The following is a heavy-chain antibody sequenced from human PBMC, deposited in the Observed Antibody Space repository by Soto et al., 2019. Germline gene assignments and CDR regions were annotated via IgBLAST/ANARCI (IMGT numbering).Heavy chain of an antibody. CDR3: AREWDYYASRTYSNWFDP. D-gene: IGHD3-10*01. Sequence: QVQLVQSGAEVKKPGASVKVSCKASGYTFTSYGMTWVRQAPGQGLEWMGWISPYNGNTNYAQKLQGRVTMTIDTSTSTAYMELRSLRYDVTAVYYCAREWDYYASRTYSNWFDPWGREPWSPSPQ. CDR1: GYTFTSYG. CDR2: ISPYNGNT. J-gene: IGHJ5*02. V-gene: IGHV1-18*01.